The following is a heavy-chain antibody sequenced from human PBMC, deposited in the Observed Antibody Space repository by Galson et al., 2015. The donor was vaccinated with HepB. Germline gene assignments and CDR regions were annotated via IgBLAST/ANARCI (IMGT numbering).Heavy chain of an antibody. Sequence: SLRLSCAASGFTFSSHSMHWVRQAPGKGLEWISYISSSSGTVYYTDSVKGRFTISRDNTKNTLYLQMNSLRAEDTAVYYCSRGEVSWGQGTLVTVSS. CDR2: ISSSSGTV. J-gene: IGHJ5*02. D-gene: IGHD1-26*01. CDR1: GFTFSSHS. V-gene: IGHV3-48*04. CDR3: SRGEVS.